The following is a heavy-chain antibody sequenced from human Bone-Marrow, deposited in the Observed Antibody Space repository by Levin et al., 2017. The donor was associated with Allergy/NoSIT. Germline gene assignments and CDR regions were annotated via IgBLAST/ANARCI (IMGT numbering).Heavy chain of an antibody. CDR2: ISGSASST. Sequence: AGGSLRLSCAASGFTFSNYVMSWVRQAPGKGLEWVSGISGSASSTYYADSVKGRFTISRDNSENTLFLQMNSLRAEDTAVYYCARADVVAAGFFDYWGQGTLVTVSS. D-gene: IGHD2-15*01. CDR3: ARADVVAAGFFDY. J-gene: IGHJ4*02. V-gene: IGHV3-23*01. CDR1: GFTFSNYV.